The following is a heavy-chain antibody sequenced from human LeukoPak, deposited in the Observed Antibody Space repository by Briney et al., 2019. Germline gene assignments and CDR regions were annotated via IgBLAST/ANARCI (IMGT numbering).Heavy chain of an antibody. J-gene: IGHJ4*02. CDR2: VIPIFGTA. D-gene: IGHD4-17*01. V-gene: IGHV1-69*01. Sequence: GASVKVSCKASGGTFSSYAISWVRQAPGQGLEWMGGVIPIFGTANYAQKFQGRVTITADESTSTAYMELSSLRSEDTAVYYCARGGYGDYPHFDYWGQGTLVTVSS. CDR1: GGTFSSYA. CDR3: ARGGYGDYPHFDY.